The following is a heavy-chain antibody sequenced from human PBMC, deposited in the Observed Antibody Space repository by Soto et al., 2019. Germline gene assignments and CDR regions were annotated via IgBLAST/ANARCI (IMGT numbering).Heavy chain of an antibody. CDR3: AIDNGRGS. CDR2: IIPILGIA. J-gene: IGHJ5*02. Sequence: QVQLVQSGAEVKKPGSSVKVSCKASGGTFSSYTISWVRQAPGQGLEWMGRIIPILGIANYAQKFQGRVTITADKSMTTAYMDLSSLRSEDTAVYYCAIDNGRGSWGQGTLVTVSS. D-gene: IGHD3-10*01. CDR1: GGTFSSYT. V-gene: IGHV1-69*08.